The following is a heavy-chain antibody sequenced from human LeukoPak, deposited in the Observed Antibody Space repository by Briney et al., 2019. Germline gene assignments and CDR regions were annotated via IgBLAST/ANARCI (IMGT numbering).Heavy chain of an antibody. CDR1: GFTFSSYA. Sequence: GGSLRLSCAASGFTFSSYAMSWVRQAPGKGLEWVPAISGSGFGTYYADSVKGRFPISRDNSKNTLYLQMNSLRAEDTAVYYCAKERSGSYGVGAFDIWGQGAMVTVSS. CDR2: ISGSGFGT. J-gene: IGHJ3*02. V-gene: IGHV3-23*01. CDR3: AKERSGSYGVGAFDI. D-gene: IGHD1-26*01.